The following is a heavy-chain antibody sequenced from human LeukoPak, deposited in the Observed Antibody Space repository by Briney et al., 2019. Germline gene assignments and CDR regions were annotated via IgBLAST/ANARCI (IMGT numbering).Heavy chain of an antibody. CDR3: ARESSITMVRDAFDI. V-gene: IGHV4-59*01. CDR2: IYYSGST. D-gene: IGHD3-10*01. J-gene: IGHJ3*02. CDR1: GGSISSYY. Sequence: PSETLSLTCTVSGGSISSYYWSWIRQPPGTELKGSGYIYYSGSTNYNPSLKSRVTISVDTSKNQFSLKLSSVTAADTAVYYCARESSITMVRDAFDIWGQGTIVTVSS.